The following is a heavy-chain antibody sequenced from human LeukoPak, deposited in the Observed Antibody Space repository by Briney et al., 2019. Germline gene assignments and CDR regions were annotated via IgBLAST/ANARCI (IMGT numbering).Heavy chain of an antibody. J-gene: IGHJ4*02. Sequence: SETLSLTCAVYGGSFSGYYWSWIRQPPGKGLEWIGEINHSGSTNYNPSLKSRVTISVDKSKNQFSLKLSSVTAADTAVYYCARVVDGDRFDYWGQGTLVTVSS. CDR1: GGSFSGYY. CDR3: ARVVDGDRFDY. V-gene: IGHV4-34*01. D-gene: IGHD2-21*02. CDR2: INHSGST.